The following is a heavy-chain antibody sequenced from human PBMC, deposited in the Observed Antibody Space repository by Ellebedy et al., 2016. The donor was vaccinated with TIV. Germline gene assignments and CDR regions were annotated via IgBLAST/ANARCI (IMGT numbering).Heavy chain of an antibody. Sequence: SETLSLTXAVYGGSFSDYYWTWIRQPPGKGLEWIGDINHSGSTNYNPSLKSRVTISVDTSKNQFSLKLSSVTAADTAVYYCARESLGSHDSSGDFDCWGQGTLVTVSS. J-gene: IGHJ4*02. D-gene: IGHD3-22*01. CDR2: INHSGST. CDR1: GGSFSDYY. CDR3: ARESLGSHDSSGDFDC. V-gene: IGHV4-34*01.